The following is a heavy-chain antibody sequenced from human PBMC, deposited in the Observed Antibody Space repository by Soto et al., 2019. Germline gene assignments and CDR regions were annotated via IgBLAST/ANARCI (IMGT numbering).Heavy chain of an antibody. CDR3: ARVRFLGCFPPLWDV. CDR2: INHSGST. Sequence: SETLSLTCAVYGGSFSGYYWSWIRQPPGKGLEWIGEINHSGSTNYNPSLKSRVTISEDTSKNQFSLKLSSVTAADTAEYYCARVRFLGCFPPLWDVGAQGPTVTVSS. V-gene: IGHV4-34*01. D-gene: IGHD3-3*01. CDR1: GGSFSGYY. J-gene: IGHJ6*02.